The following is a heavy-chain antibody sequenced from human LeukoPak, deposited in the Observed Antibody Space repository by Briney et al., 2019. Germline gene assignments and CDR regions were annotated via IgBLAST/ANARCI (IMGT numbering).Heavy chain of an antibody. CDR3: ARYDSSLKLYY. V-gene: IGHV1-69*04. CDR1: GGTFSSYA. CDR2: IIPILGIT. Sequence: GASVKVSCKASGGTFSSYAISWVRQAPGQGLEWMGRIIPILGITNYAQKFQGRVTMTRDTSISTAYMELSRLRSDDTAVYYCARYDSSLKLYYWGQGTLVTVSS. J-gene: IGHJ4*02. D-gene: IGHD3-22*01.